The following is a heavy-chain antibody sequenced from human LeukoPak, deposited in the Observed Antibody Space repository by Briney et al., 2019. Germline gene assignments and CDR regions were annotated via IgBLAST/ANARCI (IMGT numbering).Heavy chain of an antibody. D-gene: IGHD3-22*01. CDR2: IYYSGTT. CDR3: ARGPDYYDSSGLDY. V-gene: IGHV4-31*03. CDR1: GGSISSDGYY. J-gene: IGHJ4*02. Sequence: PSETLSLTCTVSGGSISSDGYYWSWIRQHPEKGLEWIGYIYYSGTTYYNPSLESRVTMSVDTSKNQFSLKLSSVTAADTAVYYCARGPDYYDSSGLDYWGQGTLVTVSS.